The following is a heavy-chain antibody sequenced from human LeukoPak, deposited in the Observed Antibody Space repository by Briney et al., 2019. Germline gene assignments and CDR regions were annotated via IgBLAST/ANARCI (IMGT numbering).Heavy chain of an antibody. D-gene: IGHD5-18*01. CDR3: APRGDIEHSYVYGKWFDP. Sequence: SETLSLTCAVYGGSFSAYFWTWIRQPPGKGLEWIGEINHSGSSNYNSSLRSRVTISVDTSYKQFSLRLSSVTAADTAVYYCAPRGDIEHSYVYGKWFDPWGQGTRVTVSS. CDR2: INHSGSS. V-gene: IGHV4-34*01. CDR1: GGSFSAYF. J-gene: IGHJ5*02.